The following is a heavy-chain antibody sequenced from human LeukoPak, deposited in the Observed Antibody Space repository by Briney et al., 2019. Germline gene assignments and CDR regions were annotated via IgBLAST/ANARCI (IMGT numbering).Heavy chain of an antibody. CDR2: ISYDGTNK. CDR1: GFTFSTYA. V-gene: IGHV3-30-3*01. CDR3: ARDSAYYGSGSYWGAYDI. D-gene: IGHD3-10*01. J-gene: IGHJ3*02. Sequence: PGGSLRLSCAASGFTFSTYAMHWVCQAPGKGLEWVAVISYDGTNKDYADSVKGRFTISRDNSKNTLFLQMNSLRAEDTAVYYCARDSAYYGSGSYWGAYDIWGQGTMVTVSS.